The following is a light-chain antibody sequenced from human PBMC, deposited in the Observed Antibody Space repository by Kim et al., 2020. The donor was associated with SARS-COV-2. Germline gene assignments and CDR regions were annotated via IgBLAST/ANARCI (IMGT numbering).Light chain of an antibody. J-gene: IGLJ2*01. CDR3: QAWDMSSYVV. CDR2: HQN. V-gene: IGLV3-1*01. Sequence: SVFPVLTATITCSGDKLQNKYVSWYQKKPGLSPVLVLFHQNRRPSGIPSRFSGASSANTATLTISGTQAMDEAEYYCQAWDMSSYVVFGGGTKSPS. CDR1: KLQNKY.